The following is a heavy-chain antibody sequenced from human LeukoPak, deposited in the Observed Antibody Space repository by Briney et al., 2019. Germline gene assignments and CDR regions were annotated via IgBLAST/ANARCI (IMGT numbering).Heavy chain of an antibody. D-gene: IGHD4-11*01. J-gene: IGHJ1*01. CDR1: GFTFISYA. CDR3: AKDPTEYFQH. V-gene: IGHV3-23*01. CDR2: ISGSGGST. Sequence: GGSLRLSCAASGFTFISYAMSWVRPAPGKGLEWVSAISGSGGSTYYADSVKGRFTISRDNSKNTLYLQMNSLRAEDTAVYYCAKDPTEYFQHWGQGTLVTVSS.